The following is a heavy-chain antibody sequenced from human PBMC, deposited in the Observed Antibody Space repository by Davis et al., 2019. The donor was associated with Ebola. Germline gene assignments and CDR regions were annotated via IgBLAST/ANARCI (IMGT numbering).Heavy chain of an antibody. V-gene: IGHV1-18*01. Sequence: ASVKVSCKTSGYTFTSYGVSWVRQAPGQGLEWMGWISGYNLKTTYAQKFQGRVTMTINTSTDTAYMELRSLRSDDTAVYYCATTQWLREFDNWGQGTLVTVSS. D-gene: IGHD6-19*01. CDR2: ISGYNLKT. CDR3: ATTQWLREFDN. CDR1: GYTFTSYG. J-gene: IGHJ4*02.